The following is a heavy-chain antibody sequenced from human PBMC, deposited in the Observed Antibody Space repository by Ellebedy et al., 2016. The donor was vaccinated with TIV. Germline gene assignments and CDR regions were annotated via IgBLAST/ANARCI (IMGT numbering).Heavy chain of an antibody. Sequence: GESLKISXAASGFTFSSYSMNWVRQAPGKGLEWFSYISSSGSTIHYADSVKGRFTISRDNFKNTLYLQMNSLRAEDTAVYYCARDRGSSGTYYPRLGYYYYMDVWGKGTTVTVSS. J-gene: IGHJ6*03. CDR2: ISSSGSTI. V-gene: IGHV3-48*01. CDR1: GFTFSSYS. CDR3: ARDRGSSGTYYPRLGYYYYMDV. D-gene: IGHD1-26*01.